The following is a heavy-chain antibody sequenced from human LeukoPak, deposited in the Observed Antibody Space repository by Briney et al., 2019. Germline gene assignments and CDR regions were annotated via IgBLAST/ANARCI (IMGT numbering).Heavy chain of an antibody. CDR2: IYYSGST. CDR1: GGSISSYY. CDR3: ASYDSSGYYPPDAFDI. Sequence: SETLSLTCTVSGGSISSYYWSWIRQPPGKGLEWIGYIYYSGSTNYNPSLKSRVTILVDTSKNQFSLKLSSVTAADTAVYYCASYDSSGYYPPDAFDIWGQGTMVTVSS. D-gene: IGHD3-22*01. J-gene: IGHJ3*02. V-gene: IGHV4-59*01.